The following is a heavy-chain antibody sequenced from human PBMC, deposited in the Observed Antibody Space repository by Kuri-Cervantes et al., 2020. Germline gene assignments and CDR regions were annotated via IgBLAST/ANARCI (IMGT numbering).Heavy chain of an antibody. D-gene: IGHD6-19*01. Sequence: GESLKISCAASTFTFSPYALHWLRLAPGKGLEWLSSISYDGSHKFYADSVKGRFTISRDNAKNTLYLQMNSLRADDTAVYYCAREQVAGNPNDAFDIWGQGTMVTVSS. CDR2: ISYDGSHK. CDR1: TFTFSPYA. CDR3: AREQVAGNPNDAFDI. J-gene: IGHJ3*02. V-gene: IGHV3-30-3*01.